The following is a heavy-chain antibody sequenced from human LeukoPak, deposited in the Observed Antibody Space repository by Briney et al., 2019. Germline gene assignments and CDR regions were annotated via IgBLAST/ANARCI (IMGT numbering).Heavy chain of an antibody. CDR3: ARSGVVVAALEWGVANWFDP. CDR2: ISSSSSYI. CDR1: GFTFSSYA. J-gene: IGHJ5*02. Sequence: PGGSLRLSCAASGFTFSSYAMNWVRQAPGKGLEWVSSISSSSSYIYYTDSVKGRFTISRDNAKNSLNLQMNSLRAEDTAVYYSARSGVVVAALEWGVANWFDPCGQGTLVTVSS. V-gene: IGHV3-21*01. D-gene: IGHD2-15*01.